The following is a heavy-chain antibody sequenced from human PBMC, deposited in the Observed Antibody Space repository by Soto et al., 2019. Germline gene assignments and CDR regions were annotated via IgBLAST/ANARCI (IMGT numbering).Heavy chain of an antibody. CDR3: TTALLRYPVGP. J-gene: IGHJ5*02. Sequence: GKGLDWVGRIKSKTDGRTTDYAAPVKGRFTISRDDSKNTLYLQMNSLKTEDTAVYYCTTALLRYPVGPWGQRTLVTVSS. CDR2: IKSKTDGRTT. D-gene: IGHD3-9*01. V-gene: IGHV3-15*07.